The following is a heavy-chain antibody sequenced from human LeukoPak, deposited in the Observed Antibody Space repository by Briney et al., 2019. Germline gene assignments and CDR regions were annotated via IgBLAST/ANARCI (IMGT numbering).Heavy chain of an antibody. V-gene: IGHV4-59*01. D-gene: IGHD3-22*01. CDR1: GGSISSYY. J-gene: IGHJ4*02. CDR3: AAYDSSGYAFHY. CDR2: MFYSGST. Sequence: SETLSLTCTVSGGSISSYYGSWIRQPPGKGLEWIGYMFYSGSTNYNPSPKSRVTISVDTSKNQFSLRLTSVTAADTAVYYCAAYDSSGYAFHYWGQGTLVTVSS.